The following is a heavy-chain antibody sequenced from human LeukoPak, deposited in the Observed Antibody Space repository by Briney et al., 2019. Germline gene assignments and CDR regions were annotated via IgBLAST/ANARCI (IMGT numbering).Heavy chain of an antibody. CDR2: ISGSGSTI. Sequence: GGSLRLSCAASGFTFRTSGMNWVRQAPGKGLEWVSYISGSGSTIYYADSVKGRFTISRDNAKNSLYLQMNSLRAEDTTVYYCARSPTGSGWYYFDYWGQGTLVTVSS. D-gene: IGHD6-19*01. V-gene: IGHV3-48*04. CDR3: ARSPTGSGWYYFDY. J-gene: IGHJ4*02. CDR1: GFTFRTSG.